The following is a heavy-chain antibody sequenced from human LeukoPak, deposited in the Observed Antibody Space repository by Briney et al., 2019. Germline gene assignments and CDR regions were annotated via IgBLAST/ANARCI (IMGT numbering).Heavy chain of an antibody. CDR3: ARGKRYYYYMDV. Sequence: GASVKVSCKASGGTFSSYAISWVRQAPGQGLEWMGGIIPIFGTANYAQKFQGRVTITTDESTSTAYMELSSLRSGDTAVYYCARGKRYYYYMDVWGKGTTVTVSS. J-gene: IGHJ6*03. V-gene: IGHV1-69*05. CDR1: GGTFSSYA. CDR2: IIPIFGTA.